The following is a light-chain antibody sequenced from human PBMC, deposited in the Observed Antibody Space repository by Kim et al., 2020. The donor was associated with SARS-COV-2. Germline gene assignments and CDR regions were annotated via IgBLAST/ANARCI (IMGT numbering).Light chain of an antibody. V-gene: IGKV3-20*01. J-gene: IGKJ2*01. CDR2: GAS. CDR1: QSVSSND. Sequence: LSPGERATLSCRASQSVSSNDLAWYQQKPGQAPRLLIYGASSRASGIPDRFSGSGSGTDFTLTISRLEPEDFAVYYCQQYGSSPYTFGQGTKLEIK. CDR3: QQYGSSPYT.